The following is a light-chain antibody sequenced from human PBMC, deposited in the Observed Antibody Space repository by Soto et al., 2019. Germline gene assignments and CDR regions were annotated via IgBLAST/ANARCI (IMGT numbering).Light chain of an antibody. CDR3: QQYQNWPLT. CDR1: QSVCSRC. Sequence: PGERVTLSCRTSQSVCSRCFAWYQQKPGQAPRLLIYGASTRATGIPARFSGSGSGTEFTLTISSLQSEDFAVYYCQQYQNWPLTFGGGTKVEIK. V-gene: IGKV3-15*01. J-gene: IGKJ4*01. CDR2: GAS.